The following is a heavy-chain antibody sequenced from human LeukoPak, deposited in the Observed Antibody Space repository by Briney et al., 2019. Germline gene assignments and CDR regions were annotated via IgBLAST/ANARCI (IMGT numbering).Heavy chain of an antibody. Sequence: GGSLRLSCAASGFTFISYWMSWVRQAPGKGLEWVANIKQDGSEKYYVDSVKGRFTISRDNAKNSLYLQMNSLRAEDTAVYYCARDASGYSLWGQGTLVTVSS. CDR2: IKQDGSEK. J-gene: IGHJ4*02. CDR3: ARDASGYSL. V-gene: IGHV3-7*01. CDR1: GFTFISYW. D-gene: IGHD3-22*01.